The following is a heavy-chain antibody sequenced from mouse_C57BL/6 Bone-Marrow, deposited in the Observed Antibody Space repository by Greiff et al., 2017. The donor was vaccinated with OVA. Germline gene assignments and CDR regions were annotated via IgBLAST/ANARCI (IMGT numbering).Heavy chain of an antibody. V-gene: IGHV5-9-1*02. CDR2: ISSGGDYI. J-gene: IGHJ2*01. Sequence: EVKLMESGAGLVKPGGSLKLSCAASGFTFSSYAMSWVRQTPEKRLEWVAYISSGGDYIYYADPVKGRFTISRDNARNTQYLQMRSRKSEDTAMDYCTRDREEWLLYFDYWGQGTTLTVSS. D-gene: IGHD2-3*01. CDR1: GFTFSSYA. CDR3: TRDREEWLLYFDY.